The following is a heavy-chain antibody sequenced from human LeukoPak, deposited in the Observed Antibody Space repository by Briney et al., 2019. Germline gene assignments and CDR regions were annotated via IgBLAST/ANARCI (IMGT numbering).Heavy chain of an antibody. V-gene: IGHV4-39*01. CDR1: GASVSSSSYY. D-gene: IGHD2-8*02. CDR2: FYYSGST. CDR3: ARHMGTVVTGTGGDAFDT. J-gene: IGHJ3*02. Sequence: WETLSLTCTVSGASVSSSSYYWGWIRQPPGKGLEWIGTFYYSGSTYYNPSLKSRVTISVDRSKNQFSLKLTSVTAADTAVYHCARHMGTVVTGTGGDAFDTWGQGTMVTVSS.